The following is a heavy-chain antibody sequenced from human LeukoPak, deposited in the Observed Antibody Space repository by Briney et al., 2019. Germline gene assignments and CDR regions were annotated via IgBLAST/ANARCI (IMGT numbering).Heavy chain of an antibody. V-gene: IGHV1-69*06. Sequence: ASVKVSCKASGGTFSSYAISWVRQAPGQGLEWMGGIIPIFGTANYAQKFQGRVTMTEDTSTDTAYMELSSLRSEDTAVYYCATVGEEPPYDYYYYYYMDVWGKGTTVTVSS. CDR1: GGTFSSYA. CDR2: IIPIFGTA. CDR3: ATVGEEPPYDYYYYYYMDV. J-gene: IGHJ6*03. D-gene: IGHD3-3*01.